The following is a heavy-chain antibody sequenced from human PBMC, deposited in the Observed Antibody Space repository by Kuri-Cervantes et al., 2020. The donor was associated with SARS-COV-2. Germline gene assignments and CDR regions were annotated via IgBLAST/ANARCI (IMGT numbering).Heavy chain of an antibody. CDR2: INPSGGST. CDR3: ATLPITMIVVVITPHWYFDL. D-gene: IGHD3-22*01. Sequence: ASVKVSCKASGYTFTSYYMHWVRQAPGQGLEWMGIINPSGGSTSYAQKFQGRVTMTRDTSTSTVYMELSSLRSEDTAVYYCATLPITMIVVVITPHWYFDLWGRGTLVTVSS. J-gene: IGHJ2*01. V-gene: IGHV1-46*01. CDR1: GYTFTSYY.